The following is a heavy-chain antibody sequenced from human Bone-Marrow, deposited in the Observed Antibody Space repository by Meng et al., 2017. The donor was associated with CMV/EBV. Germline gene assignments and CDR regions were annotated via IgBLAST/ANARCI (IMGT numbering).Heavy chain of an antibody. CDR1: FSSDS. Sequence: FSSDSMNWVRQAPGKGLEWVSSISSSSSYIYYADSVKGRFTISRDNAKNSLYLQMNSLRAEDTAVYYCARAEGIVVVPAAPYYFDYWGQGTLVTVSS. D-gene: IGHD2-2*01. CDR2: ISSSSSYI. J-gene: IGHJ4*02. CDR3: ARAEGIVVVPAAPYYFDY. V-gene: IGHV3-21*01.